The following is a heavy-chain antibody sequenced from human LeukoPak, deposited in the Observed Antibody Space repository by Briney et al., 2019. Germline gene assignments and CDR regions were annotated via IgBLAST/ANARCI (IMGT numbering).Heavy chain of an antibody. J-gene: IGHJ6*01. Sequence: GGSLRLSCAASGFTPSSYWVSWVRQVPGKGLESVVNIKQDGSEKYYVDSVKGRFTVSRDNAKNSLYLQMNSLRAEDTGVYYCAREGAPRSMGGWGKRATVTVAS. D-gene: IGHD3-16*01. V-gene: IGHV3-7*03. CDR2: IKQDGSEK. CDR1: GFTPSSYW. CDR3: AREGAPRSMGG.